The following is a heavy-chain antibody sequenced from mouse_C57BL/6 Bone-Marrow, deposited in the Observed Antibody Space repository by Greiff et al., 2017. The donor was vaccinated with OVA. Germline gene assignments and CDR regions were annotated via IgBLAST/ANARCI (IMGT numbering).Heavy chain of an antibody. CDR3: ARRDYYGSSYDWYIDV. CDR2: IYPRSGNT. Sequence: QVQLQQSGAELARPGASVKLSCKASGYTFTSYGISWVKQRTGQGLEWIGEIYPRSGNTYYNEKFKGKATLTAAKSSSTAYMELRILTSEDSAVYVCARRDYYGSSYDWYIDVWGTGTTVTVSS. D-gene: IGHD1-1*01. J-gene: IGHJ1*03. CDR1: GYTFTSYG. V-gene: IGHV1-81*01.